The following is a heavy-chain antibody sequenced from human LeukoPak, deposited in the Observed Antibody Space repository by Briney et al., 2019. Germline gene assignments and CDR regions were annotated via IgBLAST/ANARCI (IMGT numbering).Heavy chain of an antibody. J-gene: IGHJ4*02. CDR1: GFTFEDYA. D-gene: IGHD6-13*01. Sequence: PGGSLRLSCAASGFTFEDYAMHWVRQAPGKGLEWVSGISWNSGSIGYAHSVKGRFTISRDNAKNSLYLQMNSLRAEDTALYYCAKAYLIAAAGYYFDYWGQGTLVTVSS. CDR3: AKAYLIAAAGYYFDY. V-gene: IGHV3-9*01. CDR2: ISWNSGSI.